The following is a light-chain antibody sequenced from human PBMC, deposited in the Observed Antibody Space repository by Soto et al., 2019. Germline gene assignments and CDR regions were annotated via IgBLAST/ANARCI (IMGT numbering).Light chain of an antibody. J-gene: IGLJ2*01. V-gene: IGLV1-44*01. CDR3: AAWDDSLNGGGGLV. CDR1: SSNIGSNT. Sequence: QSVLTQPPSASGTPGQRVTISCSGSSSNIGSNTVNWYQQLPGTAPKLLIYSNNQRPSGVPDRFSGSKSGTSASLAISGLQSEDEADYYCAAWDDSLNGGGGLVFGGGTKVTVL. CDR2: SNN.